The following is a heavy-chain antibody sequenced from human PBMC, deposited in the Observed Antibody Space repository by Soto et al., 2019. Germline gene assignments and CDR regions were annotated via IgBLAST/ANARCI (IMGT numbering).Heavy chain of an antibody. CDR2: ISDRGGAI. CDR1: GFTFSNFE. V-gene: IGHV3-48*03. Sequence: EVLLVESGAGWVQPGGSLRLSCAASGFTFSNFEMNWVRQAPGKGLEWVSYISDRGGAIYYSDSVRGRFTISRDTAKNSLYLQMSSLRVEDTAVYYCAREAGFYFDYLGQGTLVTVSS. J-gene: IGHJ4*02. D-gene: IGHD6-19*01. CDR3: AREAGFYFDY.